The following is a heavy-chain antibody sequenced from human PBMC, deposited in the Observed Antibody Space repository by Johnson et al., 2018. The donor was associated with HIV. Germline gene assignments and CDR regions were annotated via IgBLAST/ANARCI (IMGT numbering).Heavy chain of an antibody. D-gene: IGHD2-15*01. CDR2: ISGSGGST. Sequence: VQLVESGGGLVQPGGSLRLSCAASGFTVSSSYMSWVRQAPGKGLEWVSAISGSGGSTYYADSVKGRFTISRDNSKNTLYLQMNSLRAEDTAVYYCAREGWDIVVVVAATRGRGAFDIWGQGTMVTVSS. J-gene: IGHJ3*02. CDR1: GFTVSSSY. CDR3: AREGWDIVVVVAATRGRGAFDI. V-gene: IGHV3-23*04.